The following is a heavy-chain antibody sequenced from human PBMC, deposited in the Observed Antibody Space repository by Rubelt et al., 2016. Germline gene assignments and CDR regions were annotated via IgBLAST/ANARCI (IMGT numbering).Heavy chain of an antibody. Sequence: QVQLQESGPGLVKPSETLSLTCTVSGGSISSSSYYWGWIRQPPGKWLEWIGSIYYSGRTYYNPSLKSRVRISVDTSKNQFSLKLSSVTAADTAVYYCARDGEDTYGDTEYFQHWGQGTLVTVSS. J-gene: IGHJ1*01. CDR1: GGSISSSSYY. D-gene: IGHD3-10*01. CDR3: ARDGEDTYGDTEYFQH. CDR2: IYYSGRT. V-gene: IGHV4-39*07.